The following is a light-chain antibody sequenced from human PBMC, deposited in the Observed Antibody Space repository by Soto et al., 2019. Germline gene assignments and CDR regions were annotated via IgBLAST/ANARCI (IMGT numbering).Light chain of an antibody. J-gene: IGKJ4*01. V-gene: IGKV3-20*01. CDR1: QSVSSSY. Sequence: IVLTQSPGTLSLSPGERATLSCRASQSVSSSYLNWYQQKPGQAPRLLISGASSRATGIPDRFSGSGSGTDFTLTISRLEPEDFAVYYCQQYGSSPLTFGGGTKVEIK. CDR2: GAS. CDR3: QQYGSSPLT.